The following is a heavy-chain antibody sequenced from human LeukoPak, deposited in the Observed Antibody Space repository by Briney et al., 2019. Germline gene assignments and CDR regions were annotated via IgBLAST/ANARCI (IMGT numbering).Heavy chain of an antibody. V-gene: IGHV4-4*09. J-gene: IGHJ6*02. CDR3: AARRGNRSYYGMDV. CDR1: GGSISSYY. CDR2: IYNSGGT. D-gene: IGHD1-14*01. Sequence: SETLSLTCTVSGGSISSYYWSWIRQSPGKGLEWIGYIYNSGGTNYNPSLNSRVTISVDTFKNQFSLKLSSVTAADTAVYYCAARRGNRSYYGMDVWGQGTTVTVSS.